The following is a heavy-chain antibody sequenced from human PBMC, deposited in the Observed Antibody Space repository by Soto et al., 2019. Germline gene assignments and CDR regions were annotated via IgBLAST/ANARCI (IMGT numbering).Heavy chain of an antibody. CDR3: ARDGHGMDV. J-gene: IGHJ6*02. CDR1: GGSVRSGSYN. V-gene: IGHV4-61*01. CDR2: IFFTGSS. Sequence: SETLSLTCSVSGGSVRSGSYNWSWVRRPPGKGLEWIGHIFFTGSSNYNPSLKSQVTMSVDVSKNRFSLKLTSVTAADTAVYYCARDGHGMDVWGQGTTVTVSS.